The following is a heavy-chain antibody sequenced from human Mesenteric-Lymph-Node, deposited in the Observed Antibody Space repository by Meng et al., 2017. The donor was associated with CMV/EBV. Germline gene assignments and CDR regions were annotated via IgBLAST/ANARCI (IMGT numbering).Heavy chain of an antibody. D-gene: IGHD3-10*01. Sequence: GFSLTTSGVGVGWIRQPPGKALEWLAIIYWDDDKRYSPSLKNRLTISKDSSKNQVVLTMTNMDPVDTATYYCAHSVWFGELSPYFDFWGQGTLVTVSS. J-gene: IGHJ4*02. V-gene: IGHV2-5*02. CDR1: GFSLTTSGVG. CDR3: AHSVWFGELSPYFDF. CDR2: IYWDDDK.